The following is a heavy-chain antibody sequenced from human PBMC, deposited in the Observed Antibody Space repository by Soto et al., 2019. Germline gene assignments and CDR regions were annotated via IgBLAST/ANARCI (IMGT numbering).Heavy chain of an antibody. CDR3: ARARSRDGYNYFDY. Sequence: GGSLRLSCAASGFTFSSYAMHWVRQAPGKGLEWVAVISYDGSNKYYADSVKGRFTISRDNSKNTLYLQMNSLRAEDTAVYYCARARSRDGYNYFDYWGQGTLVTVSS. CDR1: GFTFSSYA. J-gene: IGHJ4*02. V-gene: IGHV3-30-3*01. D-gene: IGHD5-12*01. CDR2: ISYDGSNK.